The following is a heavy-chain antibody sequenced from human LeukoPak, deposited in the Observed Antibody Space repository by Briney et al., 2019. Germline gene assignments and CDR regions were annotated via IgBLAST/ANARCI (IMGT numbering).Heavy chain of an antibody. CDR2: INPNSGGT. Sequence: ASVKVSCKASGYTFTDYYMHWVRQAPGQGLEWMGWINPNSGGTNYAQKFQGRVTMTRDTSISTAYMELSRLRSDDTAVYYCAKDPTASSGNDYWGQGTLDTVSS. CDR3: AKDPTASSGNDY. CDR1: GYTFTDYY. D-gene: IGHD6-25*01. J-gene: IGHJ4*02. V-gene: IGHV1-2*02.